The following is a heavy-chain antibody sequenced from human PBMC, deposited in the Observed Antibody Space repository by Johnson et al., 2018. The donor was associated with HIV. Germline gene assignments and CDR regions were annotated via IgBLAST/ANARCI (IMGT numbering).Heavy chain of an antibody. CDR3: TTGPPQIQLWLAPYDAFDI. CDR2: IKSKTDGGTT. CDR1: GFTFSNAW. Sequence: MLVVESGGGLVKPGGSLRLSCAASGFTFSNAWMSWVRQAPGKGLEWVGRIKSKTDGGTTDYAAPVKGRLPISSDDSKNTLYLQMNSLKTEDTAVYYCTTGPPQIQLWLAPYDAFDIWGQGTMVTVSS. V-gene: IGHV3-15*01. J-gene: IGHJ3*02. D-gene: IGHD5-18*01.